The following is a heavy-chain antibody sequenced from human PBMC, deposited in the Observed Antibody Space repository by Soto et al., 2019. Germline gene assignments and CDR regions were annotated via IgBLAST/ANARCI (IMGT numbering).Heavy chain of an antibody. CDR3: AKDTVRGGGSVFDY. CDR1: GFIFSNYA. J-gene: IGHJ4*02. Sequence: EVQLLESGGGLVQPGGSLRLSCAPSGFIFSNYAMSWVRQARGKGLEWVSAISGSGADTYYTESVKGRFTISRDNFKNTLYLQMNSLRAEDTAVYYCAKDTVRGGGSVFDYWGQGTLVTVSS. D-gene: IGHD2-15*01. CDR2: ISGSGADT. V-gene: IGHV3-23*01.